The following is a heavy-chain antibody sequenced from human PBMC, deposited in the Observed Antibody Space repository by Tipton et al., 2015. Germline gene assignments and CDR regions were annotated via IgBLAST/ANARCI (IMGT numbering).Heavy chain of an antibody. Sequence: SLRLSCAASGFTFSHYGMHWVRQAPGKGLEWVALIWYDGINKYYTDSVRARFTISRDNSQNTLFLQMNSLRAEDTAVYYCARDPVYDIVTGLYGMDVWGQGTTVTVSS. J-gene: IGHJ6*02. V-gene: IGHV3-33*01. CDR3: ARDPVYDIVTGLYGMDV. CDR1: GFTFSHYG. D-gene: IGHD3-9*01. CDR2: IWYDGINK.